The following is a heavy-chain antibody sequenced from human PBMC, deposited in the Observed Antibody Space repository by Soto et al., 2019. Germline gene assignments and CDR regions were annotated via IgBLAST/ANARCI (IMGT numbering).Heavy chain of an antibody. CDR3: ARAWIVGQLVSWFDT. Sequence: VASVKVSCKASGYTFTGYYMHWVRQAPGQGLEWMGWINPNSGGTNYAQKFQGRVTMTRDTSISTAYMELSRLRSDDTAVYYCARAWIVGQLVSWFDTWGQGTLVTVSS. V-gene: IGHV1-2*02. CDR1: GYTFTGYY. CDR2: INPNSGGT. J-gene: IGHJ5*02. D-gene: IGHD6-6*01.